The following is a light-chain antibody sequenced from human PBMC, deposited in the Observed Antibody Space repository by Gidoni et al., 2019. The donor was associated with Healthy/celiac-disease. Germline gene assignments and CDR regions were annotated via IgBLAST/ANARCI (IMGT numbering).Light chain of an antibody. CDR2: AAS. CDR1: QVIIND. CDR3: LQDYNYPFT. J-gene: IGKJ3*01. Sequence: AIQMTQSPSSLAASVGDRVTIPCRASQVIINDLGWYQQKPGKAPKLLIYAASSLQSGVPSRFSGSGSGTDFTLTISSLQPEDFATYYCLQDYNYPFTFGPGTKVDIK. V-gene: IGKV1-6*01.